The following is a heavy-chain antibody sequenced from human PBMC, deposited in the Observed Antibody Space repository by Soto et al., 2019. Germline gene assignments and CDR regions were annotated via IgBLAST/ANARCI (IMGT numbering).Heavy chain of an antibody. CDR1: GDSVSSNSAA. CDR2: TYYRSRWYN. Sequence: LSQTLSLTCAISGDSVSSNSAAWNWIRLSPSRGLEWLAMTYYRSRWYNDYAVSVRSRITVNPDTSKNQFSLQLTSVTPEDTAVYYCAGTTSHQWYYMDVWGKGTTVTVSS. D-gene: IGHD1-7*01. CDR3: AGTTSHQWYYMDV. V-gene: IGHV6-1*01. J-gene: IGHJ6*03.